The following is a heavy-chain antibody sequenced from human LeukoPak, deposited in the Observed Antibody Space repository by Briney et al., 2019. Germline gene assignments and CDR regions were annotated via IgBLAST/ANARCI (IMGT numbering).Heavy chain of an antibody. Sequence: GGSLRLSCAASGFTFSSYGMSWVRQAPGKGLEWVANIKQDGSEKYYVDSVKGRFTISRDNAKNSLYLQMNSLRAEDTAVYYCASDYYDSSGNFFDAFDIWGQGTMVTVSS. CDR1: GFTFSSYG. CDR2: IKQDGSEK. J-gene: IGHJ3*02. CDR3: ASDYYDSSGNFFDAFDI. V-gene: IGHV3-7*01. D-gene: IGHD3-22*01.